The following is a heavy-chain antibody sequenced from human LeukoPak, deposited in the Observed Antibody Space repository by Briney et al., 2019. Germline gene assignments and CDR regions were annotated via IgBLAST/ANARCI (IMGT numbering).Heavy chain of an antibody. Sequence: ASVKVSCKASGGTFSSYAISWVRQAPGQGLEWMGGIIPIFGTANYAQKFQGRVTITADESTSTAYMELSSLRSEDTAVYYCARDSVEPVVVVAATAFDIWGQGTMVTVSS. J-gene: IGHJ3*02. CDR1: GGTFSSYA. D-gene: IGHD2-15*01. CDR2: IIPIFGTA. CDR3: ARDSVEPVVVVAATAFDI. V-gene: IGHV1-69*13.